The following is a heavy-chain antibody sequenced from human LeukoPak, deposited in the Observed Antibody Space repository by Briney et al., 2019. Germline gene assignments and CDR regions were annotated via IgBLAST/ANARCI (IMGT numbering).Heavy chain of an antibody. J-gene: IGHJ4*02. CDR3: ARDLRTDPYYYDSSGPLREY. D-gene: IGHD3-22*01. Sequence: GGSLRLSCAASGFTFSSYSMNWVRQAPGKGLEWVSSISSSSSYIYYADSVKGRFTISRDNAKNSLYLQMNSLRAEDTAVYYCARDLRTDPYYYDSSGPLREYWGQGTLVTVSS. V-gene: IGHV3-21*01. CDR1: GFTFSSYS. CDR2: ISSSSSYI.